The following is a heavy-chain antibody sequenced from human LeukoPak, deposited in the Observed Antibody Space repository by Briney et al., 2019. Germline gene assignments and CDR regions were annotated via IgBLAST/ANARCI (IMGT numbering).Heavy chain of an antibody. V-gene: IGHV4-34*01. Sequence: SETLSLTCAVYGGSFSGYYWSWIRQPPGKGLEWIGEINHSGSTNYNPSLKSRVTISVDTSKNQFSLKLSSVTAADTAVYYCARGGPEMIAAAALDYWGQGTLVTVSS. D-gene: IGHD6-13*01. CDR2: INHSGST. CDR3: ARGGPEMIAAAALDY. J-gene: IGHJ4*02. CDR1: GGSFSGYY.